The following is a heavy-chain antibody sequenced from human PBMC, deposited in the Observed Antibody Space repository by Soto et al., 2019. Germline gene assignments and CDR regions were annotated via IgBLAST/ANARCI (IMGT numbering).Heavy chain of an antibody. CDR3: TLSYGDSYYYYYGMDV. V-gene: IGHV5-51*01. J-gene: IGHJ6*02. CDR1: GFSFSRYT. D-gene: IGHD4-17*01. CDR2: IHPGDSDT. Sequence: GESLKISSVGSGFSFSRYTVGWVRQVPGKGLEWMGVIHPGDSDTIYSPSFQGQVTISADKSISTAYLQWSSLKASDTAMYYCTLSYGDSYYYYYGMDVWGQGTTVTVSS.